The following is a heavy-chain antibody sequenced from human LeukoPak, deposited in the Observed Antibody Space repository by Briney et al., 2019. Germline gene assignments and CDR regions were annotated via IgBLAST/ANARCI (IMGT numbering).Heavy chain of an antibody. CDR3: ARIYYDTSGSY. V-gene: IGHV3-7*01. Sequence: GWSLRLSCAVSGFTFSNYWMSWVRQAPGKGLEWVANIKQDGSETYHVDSVKGRFTISRDNAKNLLYLQMDSLRADDTAVYYCARIYYDTSGSYWGQGTLVTVSS. D-gene: IGHD3-22*01. J-gene: IGHJ4*02. CDR2: IKQDGSET. CDR1: GFTFSNYW.